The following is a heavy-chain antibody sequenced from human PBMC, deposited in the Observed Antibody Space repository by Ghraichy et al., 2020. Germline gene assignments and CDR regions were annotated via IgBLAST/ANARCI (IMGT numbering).Heavy chain of an antibody. Sequence: GESLNISCAASGFTFSDYYMSWIRQAPGKGLEWVSYISSSGSTIYYADSVKGRFTISRDNAKNSLYLQMNSLRAEDTAVYYCARDRGWLQIPDYFDYWGQGTLVTVSS. CDR1: GFTFSDYY. D-gene: IGHD5-24*01. V-gene: IGHV3-11*01. CDR2: ISSSGSTI. J-gene: IGHJ4*02. CDR3: ARDRGWLQIPDYFDY.